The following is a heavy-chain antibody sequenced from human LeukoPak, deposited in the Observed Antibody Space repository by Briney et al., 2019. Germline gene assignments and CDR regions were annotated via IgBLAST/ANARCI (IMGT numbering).Heavy chain of an antibody. V-gene: IGHV1-18*01. J-gene: IGHJ4*02. CDR2: SCSYNGNS. D-gene: IGHD3-10*01. CDR1: GYTFTSYG. Sequence: GASVKVSCKASGYTFTSYGISWVRPAPAQGREWMGWSCSYNGNSNYAQKLQGRVTMTTDTSMRTASVYLNGLRSNDRAGYDCARDNSQSIGGSYYTLFVYFFDYWGQGTLVTVSS. CDR3: ARDNSQSIGGSYYTLFVYFFDY.